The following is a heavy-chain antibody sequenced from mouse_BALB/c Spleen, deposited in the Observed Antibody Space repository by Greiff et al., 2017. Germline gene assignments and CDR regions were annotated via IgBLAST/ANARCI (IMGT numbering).Heavy chain of an antibody. Sequence: QVQLQQSGAELVRPGTSVKVSCKASGYAFTNYLIEWVKQRPGQGLEWIGVINPGSGGTNYNEKFKGKATLTADKSSSTAYMQLSSLTSDDSAVYFCASHYGNYVFYAMDDWGQGTSVTVSS. D-gene: IGHD2-1*01. CDR3: ASHYGNYVFYAMDD. V-gene: IGHV1-54*03. CDR1: GYAFTNYL. J-gene: IGHJ4*01. CDR2: INPGSGGT.